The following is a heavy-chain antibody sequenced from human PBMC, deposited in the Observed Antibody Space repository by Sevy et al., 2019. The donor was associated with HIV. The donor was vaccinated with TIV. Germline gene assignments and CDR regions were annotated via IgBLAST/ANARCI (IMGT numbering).Heavy chain of an antibody. CDR3: AKEVTIFGVVIKAFDY. Sequence: GGSLRLSCAASGFTFSSYGMHWVRQAPGKGLEWVAVISYDGSNKYYVDSVKGRFTISRDNSKNTLYLQMNSLRAEDTAVCYCAKEVTIFGVVIKAFDYWGQGTLVTVSS. J-gene: IGHJ4*02. V-gene: IGHV3-30*18. CDR2: ISYDGSNK. D-gene: IGHD3-3*01. CDR1: GFTFSSYG.